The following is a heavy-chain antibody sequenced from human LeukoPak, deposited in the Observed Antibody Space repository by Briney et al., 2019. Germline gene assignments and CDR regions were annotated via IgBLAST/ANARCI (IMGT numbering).Heavy chain of an antibody. Sequence: ASVKVSCKASGYTFTGYYMHWVRQAPGQGLEWMGRINPNSGGTNYAQKFQGRVTMTRDTSISTAYMELSRLRSDDTAVYYCARYRYYDILTGYYIGHFDYWGQGTLVTVSS. D-gene: IGHD3-9*01. CDR3: ARYRYYDILTGYYIGHFDY. V-gene: IGHV1-2*06. CDR1: GYTFTGYY. CDR2: INPNSGGT. J-gene: IGHJ4*02.